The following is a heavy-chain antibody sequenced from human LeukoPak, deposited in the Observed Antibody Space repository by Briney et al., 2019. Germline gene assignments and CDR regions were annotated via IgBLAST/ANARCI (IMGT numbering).Heavy chain of an antibody. Sequence: PGGSLRLSCAASGFTFDDYAMHWVRQAPGKGLEWVSGISWNSGSIGYADSVKGRFTISRDNAKNSLYLQMNSLRAEDMALYYCAKGYSSSWYGLPHPYYFDYWGQGTLVTVSS. CDR1: GFTFDDYA. J-gene: IGHJ4*02. CDR2: ISWNSGSI. CDR3: AKGYSSSWYGLPHPYYFDY. D-gene: IGHD6-13*01. V-gene: IGHV3-9*03.